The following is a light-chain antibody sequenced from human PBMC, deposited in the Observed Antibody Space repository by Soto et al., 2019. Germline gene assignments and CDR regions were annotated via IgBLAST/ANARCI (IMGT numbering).Light chain of an antibody. Sequence: EIVFTQSPATLSLSPGERATLSCRASQSVSSDLSWYQQKPGQAHRLLIYDASTRATGIPARFSGSGSGTDFTLTISSLEPEDFAVYYCQQRSNWPPRITFGQGTRLEI. CDR1: QSVSSD. CDR3: QQRSNWPPRIT. V-gene: IGKV3-11*01. J-gene: IGKJ5*01. CDR2: DAS.